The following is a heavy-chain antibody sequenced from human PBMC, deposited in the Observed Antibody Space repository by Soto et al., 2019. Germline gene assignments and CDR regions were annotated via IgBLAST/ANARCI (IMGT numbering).Heavy chain of an antibody. J-gene: IGHJ4*02. CDR1: GFTVSNNY. Sequence: GGSLRLSCAASGFTVSNNYISWVRQAPGKGLEWVSVVYSGGATYYADSVKGRFTISRDDSRNTLYLQMNSLRADDTAVYYCATSRSYGNIYFDYWGQGTQVTVSS. CDR2: VYSGGAT. D-gene: IGHD1-26*01. CDR3: ATSRSYGNIYFDY. V-gene: IGHV3-53*01.